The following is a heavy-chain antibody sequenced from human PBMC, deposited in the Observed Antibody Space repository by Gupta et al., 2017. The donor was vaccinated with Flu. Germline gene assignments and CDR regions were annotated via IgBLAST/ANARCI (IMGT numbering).Heavy chain of an antibody. Sequence: QVQLVQSGAEVKKPGSSVKVSCKASGGTFSSYAISWVRQAPGQGLEWMGGIIPIFGTANYAQKFQGRVTITADESTSTAYMELSSLRSEDTAVYYCARSVVRYYGSGSYYKPPQALFDYWGQGTLVTVSS. CDR3: ARSVVRYYGSGSYYKPPQALFDY. CDR2: IIPIFGTA. J-gene: IGHJ4*02. V-gene: IGHV1-69*01. CDR1: GGTFSSYA. D-gene: IGHD3-10*01.